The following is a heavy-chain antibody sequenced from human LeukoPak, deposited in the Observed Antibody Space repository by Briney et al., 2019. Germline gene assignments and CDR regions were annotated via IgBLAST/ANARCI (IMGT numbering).Heavy chain of an antibody. CDR2: IYHSGST. V-gene: IGHV4-30-2*01. J-gene: IGHJ4*02. D-gene: IGHD6-19*01. CDR1: GGSISSGGYY. CDR3: ARVKAVAGSFDY. Sequence: SGTLSLTCTVSGGSISSGGYYWSWIRQPPGKGLEWIGYIYHSGSTYYNPSLKSRVTVSVDTSKNQFSLKLNSVTAADTAFYYCARVKAVAGSFDYWGQGTLVTVSS.